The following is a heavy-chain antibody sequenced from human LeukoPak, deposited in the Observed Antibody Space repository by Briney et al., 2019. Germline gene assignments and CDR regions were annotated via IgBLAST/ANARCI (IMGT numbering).Heavy chain of an antibody. V-gene: IGHV3-9*01. CDR1: GFTFDDYA. J-gene: IGHJ2*01. Sequence: GRSLRLSCAASGFTFDDYAMHWVRQAPGKGLEWVSGISWNSGSIGYADSVKGRFTISRDNAKNSLYLQMNSLRAEDTALYYCAKTGLGYYYDSSGYPARGYFDLWGRGTLVTVSS. D-gene: IGHD3-22*01. CDR3: AKTGLGYYYDSSGYPARGYFDL. CDR2: ISWNSGSI.